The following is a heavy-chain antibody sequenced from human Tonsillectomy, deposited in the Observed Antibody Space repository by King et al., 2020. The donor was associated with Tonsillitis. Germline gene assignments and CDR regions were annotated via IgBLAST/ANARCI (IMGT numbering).Heavy chain of an antibody. V-gene: IGHV4-39*07. CDR1: GGSISSSNLY. CDR3: VAYYFKSGYYHNGIDY. D-gene: IGHD3-10*01. CDR2: IYYSGST. Sequence: LQLQESGPGLVKPSETLYLTCAVSGGSISSSNLYWGWIRQPQGKGLEWIGSIYYSGSTYYSPSLKSRVTISADTSKNQLSLKLSTVTAADTAVFYCVAYYFKSGYYHNGIDYWGQGTLVTVSS. J-gene: IGHJ4*02.